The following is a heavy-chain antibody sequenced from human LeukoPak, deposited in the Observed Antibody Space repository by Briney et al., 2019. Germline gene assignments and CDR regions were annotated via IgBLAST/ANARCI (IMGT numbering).Heavy chain of an antibody. Sequence: GASVKVSCKASGGTFSSYAISWVRQAPGQGLEWMGRIIPILGMANYAQKFQGRVTITADKSTSTAYMELSSLRSEDTAVYYCARVAAMVPSPIDYWGQGTLVTVSS. CDR1: GGTFSSYA. CDR2: IIPILGMA. CDR3: ARVAAMVPSPIDY. D-gene: IGHD5-18*01. J-gene: IGHJ4*02. V-gene: IGHV1-69*04.